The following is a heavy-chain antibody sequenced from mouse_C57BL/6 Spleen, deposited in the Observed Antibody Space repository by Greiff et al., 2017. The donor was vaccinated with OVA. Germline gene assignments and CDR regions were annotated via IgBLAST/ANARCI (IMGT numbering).Heavy chain of an antibody. D-gene: IGHD2-5*01. J-gene: IGHJ2*01. CDR1: GYTFTSYW. V-gene: IGHV1-7*01. Sequence: VQLQQSGAELVKPGASVKLSCKASGYTFTSYWMHWVKQRPGQGLEWIGYINPSSGYTKYNQKFKDKATLTVDKSSSTAYMQLGSLTFEDCARNDCARGDSNYDYRGTGATLTVSS. CDR3: ARGDSNYDY. CDR2: INPSSGYT.